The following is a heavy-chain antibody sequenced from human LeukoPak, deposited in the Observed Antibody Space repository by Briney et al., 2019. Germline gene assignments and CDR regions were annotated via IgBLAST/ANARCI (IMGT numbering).Heavy chain of an antibody. CDR3: AKMGYCSSTRCYDFDY. CDR1: GFTFSSYA. J-gene: IGHJ4*02. Sequence: PGGSLRLSCAASGFTFSSYAMSWVRQAPGKGLEWVSAISGSGGSTYYADSVKGRFTISRDNSKNTLYLQMDSLRAEDTAVYYCAKMGYCSSTRCYDFDYWGQGTLVTVSS. CDR2: ISGSGGST. D-gene: IGHD2-2*01. V-gene: IGHV3-23*01.